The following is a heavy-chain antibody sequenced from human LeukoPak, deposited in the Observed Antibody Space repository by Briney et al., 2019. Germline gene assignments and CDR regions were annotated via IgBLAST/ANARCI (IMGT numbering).Heavy chain of an antibody. J-gene: IGHJ4*02. CDR2: INPSGGST. CDR1: GYTFTSNY. D-gene: IGHD2-15*01. CDR3: AREAGIGTWIGYCSGDNCRTRFDY. V-gene: IGHV1-46*01. Sequence: ASVKVSCKASGYTFTSNYIHWVRQAPGQGLEWMGIINPSGGSTTYAQKFQGRVTMTRDTSTSTVYMELSSLRSDDTALYFCAREAGIGTWIGYCSGDNCRTRFDYWGQGTPVTVSS.